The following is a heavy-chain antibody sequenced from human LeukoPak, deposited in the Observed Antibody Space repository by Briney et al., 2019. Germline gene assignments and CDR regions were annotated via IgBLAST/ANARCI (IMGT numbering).Heavy chain of an antibody. J-gene: IGHJ5*02. CDR1: GFTFSSYA. Sequence: GESLRLSCAASGFTFSSYAMHWVRQAPGKGLEWVAVISYDGNNEYYADSVKGRFTISRDNSWNTLHLQMNSLRTDDTAVYYCAKEEAASWGQGTLVTVSS. CDR3: AKEEAAS. D-gene: IGHD6-25*01. V-gene: IGHV3-30-3*01. CDR2: ISYDGNNE.